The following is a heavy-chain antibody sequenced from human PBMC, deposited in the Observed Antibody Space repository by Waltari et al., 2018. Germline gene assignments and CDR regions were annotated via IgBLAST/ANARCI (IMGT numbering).Heavy chain of an antibody. CDR2: IYYSGST. V-gene: IGHV4-59*01. Sequence: QVQLQESGPGLVKPSETLSLTCTVSGGPISSYYWSWIRPPPGTGLEWIGYIYYSGSTNYNPSLKSRVTISVDTSKNQFSLKLSSVTAADTAVYYCARGGDGENYDYIWGSYREYYFDYWGQGTLVTVSS. D-gene: IGHD3-16*02. CDR1: GGPISSYY. CDR3: ARGGDGENYDYIWGSYREYYFDY. J-gene: IGHJ4*02.